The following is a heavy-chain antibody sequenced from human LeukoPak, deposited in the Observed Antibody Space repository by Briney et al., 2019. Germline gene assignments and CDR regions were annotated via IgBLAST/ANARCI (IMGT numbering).Heavy chain of an antibody. V-gene: IGHV1-46*01. CDR2: INPSDGST. D-gene: IGHD5-24*01. J-gene: IGHJ4*02. CDR3: ASDVAREFDH. Sequence: GASVNVSCKASGHIFISYYVHWVRQPPGQGLEWMGVINPSDGSTNYAQKFQGRVTMTRDTSATTLYLDLSGLTFEDTAVYYCASDVAREFDHWGQGTLVTVSS. CDR1: GHIFISYY.